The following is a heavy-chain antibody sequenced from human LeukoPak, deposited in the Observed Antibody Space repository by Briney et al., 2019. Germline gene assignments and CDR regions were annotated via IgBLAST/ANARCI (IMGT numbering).Heavy chain of an antibody. CDR3: TRDGGSFCDFDY. CDR2: INTDGRFT. CDR1: GFSFRNYA. Sequence: GGSLRLSCVASGFSFRNYAIHWVRQAPGKGLEYVSVINTDGRFTYYADSVKGRFTISRDNSKNTVYLQMGSLRGEDMAVYYCTRDGGSFCDFDYWGQGALVTVSS. J-gene: IGHJ4*02. V-gene: IGHV3-64*02. D-gene: IGHD1-26*01.